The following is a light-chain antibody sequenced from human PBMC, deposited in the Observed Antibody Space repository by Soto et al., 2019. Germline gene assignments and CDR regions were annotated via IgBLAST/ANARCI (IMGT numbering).Light chain of an antibody. CDR1: SSDVGGYNF. CDR2: DVT. Sequence: QSVLTQPRSVSGSPGQSVTISCTGSSSDVGGYNFVSWYQNVPGKAPKLIIYDVTKRPSGVPDRFSGSKSGNTASLTISGLQGEDEADYYCCSYAGSFPHFGGGTKLTVL. V-gene: IGLV2-11*01. CDR3: CSYAGSFPH. J-gene: IGLJ2*01.